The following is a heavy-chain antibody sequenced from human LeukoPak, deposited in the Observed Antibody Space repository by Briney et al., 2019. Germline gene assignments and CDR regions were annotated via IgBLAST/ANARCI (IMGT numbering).Heavy chain of an antibody. CDR3: ARENSGSYREFDY. J-gene: IGHJ4*02. CDR1: GGSISNYY. V-gene: IGHV4-59*12. CDR2: IYYSGDT. Sequence: PSETLSLTCTVSGGSISNYYWSWIRQPPGKGLEWIGYIYYSGDTNYNPSLKSRVTISVDTSKNQFSLKLTSVTAADTAVFYCARENSGSYREFDYWGQGTLVTVSS. D-gene: IGHD1-26*01.